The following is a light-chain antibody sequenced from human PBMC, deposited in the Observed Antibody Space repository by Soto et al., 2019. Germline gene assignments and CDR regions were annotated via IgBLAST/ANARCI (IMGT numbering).Light chain of an antibody. J-gene: IGKJ1*01. CDR1: QTINNR. V-gene: IGKV1-39*01. CDR3: QQSDRTPQT. Sequence: DIQMTQSPSSLSASVGDRVSVTCRASQTINNRLNWYQQKAGSAPKLLIYSASSLQSGVPSRFSGSGSGTDFTLTISNLQPEDFATYYCQQSDRTPQTVGPGTKVEV. CDR2: SAS.